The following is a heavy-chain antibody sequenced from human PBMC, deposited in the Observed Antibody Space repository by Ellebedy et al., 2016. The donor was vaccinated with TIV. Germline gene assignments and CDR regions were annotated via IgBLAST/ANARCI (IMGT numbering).Heavy chain of an antibody. CDR2: ISVYNGHT. CDR1: GYTFTNYG. J-gene: IGHJ4*02. Sequence: AASVKVSCKASGYTFTNYGISWVRQAPGQGLEWMGWISVYNGHTRYAQKFQGRVTMTTDTSTSTAYMELRSLRSDDTAVYYCARRPDVAYAIRPTDYWGQGTLVTVSS. V-gene: IGHV1-18*04. CDR3: ARRPDVAYAIRPTDY. D-gene: IGHD3-10*02.